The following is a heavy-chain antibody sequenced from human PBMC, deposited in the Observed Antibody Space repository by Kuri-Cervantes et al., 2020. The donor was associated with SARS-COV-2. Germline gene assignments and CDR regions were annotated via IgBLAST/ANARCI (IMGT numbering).Heavy chain of an antibody. V-gene: IGHV3-48*01. J-gene: IGHJ3*02. CDR1: GFTFSSYN. CDR3: AREGSSSYDAFDI. CDR2: ISASSSTI. D-gene: IGHD6-6*01. Sequence: GGSLRLSCAASGFTFSSYNMNWVRQAPGKGLEWVSYISASSSTIYYADSVKGRFTISRDNSKNTLYLQMNSLRAEDTAVYYCAREGSSSYDAFDIWGQGTMVTVSS.